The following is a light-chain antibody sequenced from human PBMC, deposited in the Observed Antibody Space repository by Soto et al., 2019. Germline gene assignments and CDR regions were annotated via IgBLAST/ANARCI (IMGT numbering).Light chain of an antibody. J-gene: IGKJ2*01. Sequence: DIVMTQSPLSLRVTPGEPASISCRSSQSLLHLNGYNYLDWYLQRPGQSPQLLICLGSNRASGVPDRISGSGSGTDFTLEISRVEAEDVGVYYCMQALETPRTFGQGTKLEIK. CDR1: QSLLHLNGYNY. CDR2: LGS. CDR3: MQALETPRT. V-gene: IGKV2-28*01.